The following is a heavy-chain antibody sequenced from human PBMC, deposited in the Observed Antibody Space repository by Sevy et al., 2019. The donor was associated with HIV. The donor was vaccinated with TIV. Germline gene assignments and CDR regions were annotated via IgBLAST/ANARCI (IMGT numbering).Heavy chain of an antibody. CDR3: TKPNPNYGYDDFDF. D-gene: IGHD5-18*01. J-gene: IGHJ4*02. CDR2: IRSKSYNYAT. Sequence: GGSLRLSCTTSGFTFSGSAMHWVRQASGKGLEWIGRIRSKSYNYATTYAPSRKGRFTFSRDDSKNTAFLQMDRLKTDDTAVYYCTKPNPNYGYDDFDFWGQGTLVTVSS. CDR1: GFTFSGSA. V-gene: IGHV3-73*01.